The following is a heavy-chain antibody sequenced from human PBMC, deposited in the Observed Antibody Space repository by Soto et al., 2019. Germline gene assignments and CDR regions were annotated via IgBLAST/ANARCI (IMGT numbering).Heavy chain of an antibody. CDR3: ARGLGNYYYYGMDV. J-gene: IGHJ6*02. CDR1: GGSISSYY. D-gene: IGHD6-13*01. CDR2: IYYSGST. Sequence: PSETLSLTCTVSGGSISSYYWSWIRQPPGKGLEWIGYIYYSGSTNYNPSLKSRVTISVDTSKNQFSLKLSSVTAADTAVYYCARGLGNYYYYGMDVWGQGTTVTVSS. V-gene: IGHV4-59*01.